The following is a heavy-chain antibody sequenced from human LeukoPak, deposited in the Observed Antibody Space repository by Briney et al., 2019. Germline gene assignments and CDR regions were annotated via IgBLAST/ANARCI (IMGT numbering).Heavy chain of an antibody. CDR3: AKDRLNYDFWSGYSPKYYFDY. V-gene: IGHV3-23*01. J-gene: IGHJ4*02. CDR1: GITFSGYA. D-gene: IGHD3-3*01. Sequence: PGGSLRLSCAASGITFSGYAMSWVRQAPGKGLEWVSSVSGSGGGTFYADSVKGRFTISRDNSKNTLYLQMNSLRAEDTAVYYCAKDRLNYDFWSGYSPKYYFDYWGQGTLVTVSS. CDR2: VSGSGGGT.